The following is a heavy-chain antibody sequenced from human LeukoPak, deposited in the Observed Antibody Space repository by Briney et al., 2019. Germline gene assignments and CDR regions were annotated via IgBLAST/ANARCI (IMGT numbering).Heavy chain of an antibody. CDR2: ISGSGGST. V-gene: IGHV3-23*01. CDR3: AKDREAWDYYDSSGYYVPGSGSDC. J-gene: IGHJ4*02. D-gene: IGHD3-22*01. CDR1: GFTFSSYA. Sequence: PGGSLRLSCAASGFTFSSYAMSWVRQAPGKGLEWVSAISGSGGSTYYADSVKGRFTISRDNSKNTLYLQMNSLRAEDTAVYYCAKDREAWDYYDSSGYYVPGSGSDCWGQGTLVTVSS.